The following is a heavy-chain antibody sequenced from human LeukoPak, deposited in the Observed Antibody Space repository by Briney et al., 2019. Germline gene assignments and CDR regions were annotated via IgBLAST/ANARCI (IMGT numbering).Heavy chain of an antibody. Sequence: SLRLSCAASGFTFENSAMHWVWQAPGKGLEWVSGISWNSGDLIYADSVRGRFTISRDNAKNSLYLQMNSLRLEDMALYYCARRSGDRAFDIWGHGTMVTVSS. CDR1: GFTFENSA. J-gene: IGHJ3*02. D-gene: IGHD3-10*01. V-gene: IGHV3-9*03. CDR2: ISWNSGDL. CDR3: ARRSGDRAFDI.